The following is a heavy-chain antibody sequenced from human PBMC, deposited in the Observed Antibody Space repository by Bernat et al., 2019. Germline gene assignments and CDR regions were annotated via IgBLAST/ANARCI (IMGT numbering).Heavy chain of an antibody. V-gene: IGHV4-34*01. CDR2: INHSGST. CDR1: GGSFSGYY. J-gene: IGHJ5*02. CDR3: ARGTSGWFDP. D-gene: IGHD3-10*01. Sequence: QVQLQQWGAGLLKPSETLSLTCAVYGGSFSGYYWSWIRQPPGKGLEWIGEINHSGSTNYNPSLKSRVTISVDTSKNQFSLKLSSVTAADTAVYYCARGTSGWFDPWGQGTLVTVSS.